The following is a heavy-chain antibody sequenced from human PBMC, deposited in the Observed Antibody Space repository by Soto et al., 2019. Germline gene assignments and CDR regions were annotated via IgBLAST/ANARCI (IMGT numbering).Heavy chain of an antibody. CDR3: ARSGVSGIVIPSHWFDP. D-gene: IGHD3-10*01. J-gene: IGHJ5*02. Sequence: SETLSLTCTVSGDSIGGVGYWSWIRQFPGRGLEWIGCISSSGSTYYNPALNNRISLSLDTSQNQFSLKLLSVTAADTAIYYCARSGVSGIVIPSHWFDPWGQGTLVTVSS. CDR2: ISSSGST. V-gene: IGHV4-31*03. CDR1: GDSIGGVGY.